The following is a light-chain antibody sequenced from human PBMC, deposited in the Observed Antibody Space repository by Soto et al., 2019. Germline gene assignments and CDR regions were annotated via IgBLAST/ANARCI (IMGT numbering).Light chain of an antibody. CDR2: EVN. J-gene: IGLJ3*02. CDR1: SSDVGAYKY. CDR3: ASHTTSDTTV. V-gene: IGLV2-14*01. Sequence: QSALTQPASLSGSPGQSITISCTGTSSDVGAYKYVSWHQQHPGKAPKLMIYEVNNRPSGVSDRFSGSKSGNTASLTISGLQAEDEADYYCASHTTSDTTVFGGGTKVTVL.